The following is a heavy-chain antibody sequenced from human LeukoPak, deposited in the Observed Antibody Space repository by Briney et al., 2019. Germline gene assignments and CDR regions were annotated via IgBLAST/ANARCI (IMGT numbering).Heavy chain of an antibody. CDR2: IYPGDSDT. CDR3: ARRRDERGYKDIFDI. CDR1: GSRFTSYW. D-gene: IGHD5-18*01. Sequence: GGSLQISCQGSGSRFTSYWIGWVRQLPGKGLGWMGIIYPGDSDTKDSPSFQRHVTISADNSISTAYLQWSSLKASDTAMYYCARRRDERGYKDIFDIWGQGTMVTVSS. V-gene: IGHV5-51*01. J-gene: IGHJ3*02.